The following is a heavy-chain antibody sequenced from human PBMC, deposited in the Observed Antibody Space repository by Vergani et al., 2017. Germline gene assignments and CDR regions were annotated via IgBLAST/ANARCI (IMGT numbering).Heavy chain of an antibody. V-gene: IGHV3-11*01. CDR1: GFIFSDYY. CDR2: ISDGGETK. Sequence: VQLLESGGGLVQPGGSLRLSCAASGFIFSDYYMTWIRQTPGKGLEWLAHISDGGETKMYAESLKGRFTVSRDNTKNLLILQMKTLKVDDTATYYCGRKQSPASLMDKPIDIWGQGTLVNVSS. D-gene: IGHD1/OR15-1a*01. CDR3: GRKQSPASLMDKPIDI. J-gene: IGHJ5*02.